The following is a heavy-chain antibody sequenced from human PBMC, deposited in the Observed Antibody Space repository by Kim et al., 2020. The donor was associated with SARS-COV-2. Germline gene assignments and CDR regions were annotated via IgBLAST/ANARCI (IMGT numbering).Heavy chain of an antibody. CDR1: GYTFTGYY. CDR3: ARDRQLVAPSYYYYYYMDV. J-gene: IGHJ6*03. CDR2: INPNSGGT. V-gene: IGHV1-2*02. D-gene: IGHD6-6*01. Sequence: ASVKVSCKASGYTFTGYYMHWVRQAPGQGLEWMGWINPNSGGTNYAQKFQGRVTMTRDTSISTAYMELSRLRSDDTAVYYCARDRQLVAPSYYYYYYMDVWGKGTTVTVSS.